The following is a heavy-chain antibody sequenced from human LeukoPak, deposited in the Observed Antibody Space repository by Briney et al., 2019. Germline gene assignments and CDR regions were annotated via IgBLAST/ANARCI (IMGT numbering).Heavy chain of an antibody. CDR3: ARDRMGTVMVPIDY. J-gene: IGHJ4*02. D-gene: IGHD5-18*01. CDR2: INHSGST. V-gene: IGHV4-34*01. Sequence: SETLSLTCAVYGGSFSGYYWSWIRQPPGKGLEWIGEINHSGSTNYNPSLKSRVTISVDTSKNQFSLKLRSVTAADTAVYYCARDRMGTVMVPIDYWGQGTLVTVSS. CDR1: GGSFSGYY.